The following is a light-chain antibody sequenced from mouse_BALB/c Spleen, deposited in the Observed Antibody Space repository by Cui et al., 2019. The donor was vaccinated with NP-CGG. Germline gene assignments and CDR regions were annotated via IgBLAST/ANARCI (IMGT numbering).Light chain of an antibody. V-gene: IGLV1*01. CDR1: TGAVTTGNY. Sequence: QAVVTQESALTTSPGETVTLTCCSSTGAVTTGNYANWVQKKPDHLFTGLMGGTNNRAPGVPARFSGSLIGDKTALTITGAQTEDEAIYFCALWYSNHWVFGGGTKLTVL. J-gene: IGLJ1*01. CDR3: ALWYSNHWV. CDR2: GTN.